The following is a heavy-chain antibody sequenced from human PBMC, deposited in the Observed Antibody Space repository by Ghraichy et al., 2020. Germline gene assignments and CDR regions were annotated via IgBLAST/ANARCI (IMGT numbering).Heavy chain of an antibody. D-gene: IGHD3-10*02. CDR1: GFTFSSYG. Sequence: LSLTCAASGFTFSSYGMHWVRQAPGKGLEWVAFIRYDGSNKYYADSVKGRFTISRDNSKNTLYLQMNSLRAEDTAVYYCAKNVYVRNSHNWFDPWGQGTLVTVSS. V-gene: IGHV3-30*02. J-gene: IGHJ5*02. CDR2: IRYDGSNK. CDR3: AKNVYVRNSHNWFDP.